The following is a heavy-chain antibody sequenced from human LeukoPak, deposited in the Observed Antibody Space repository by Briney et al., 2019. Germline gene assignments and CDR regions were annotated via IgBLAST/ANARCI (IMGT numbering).Heavy chain of an antibody. J-gene: IGHJ4*02. Sequence: GGSLRLSCAASGFTFSSYSINWIRQAPGKGLEWVSAISGSDDNTYYADSVKGRFTIFRDNSKNTLYLQMNSLRADDTAVYYCARVNFWSGYREDYWGQGTLVTVSS. CDR2: ISGSDDNT. CDR1: GFTFSSYS. V-gene: IGHV3-23*01. D-gene: IGHD3-3*01. CDR3: ARVNFWSGYREDY.